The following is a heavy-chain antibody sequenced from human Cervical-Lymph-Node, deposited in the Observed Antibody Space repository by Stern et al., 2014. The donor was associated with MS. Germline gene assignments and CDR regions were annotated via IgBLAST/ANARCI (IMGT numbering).Heavy chain of an antibody. CDR1: GFSLSSDGMC. V-gene: IGHV2-70*01. CDR3: ARMVGATGYYYDVDV. CDR2: IDWTNDK. Sequence: TLKESGPAVVKPTQTLTLTCTFSGFSLSSDGMCVTWIRQPPGKALEWLALIDWTNDKYYNTSLKTRLTISKDPPKNQVVLTMTNIDPMDTATYYCARMVGATGYYYDVDVWGQGTTVTVSS. D-gene: IGHD1-26*01. J-gene: IGHJ6*02.